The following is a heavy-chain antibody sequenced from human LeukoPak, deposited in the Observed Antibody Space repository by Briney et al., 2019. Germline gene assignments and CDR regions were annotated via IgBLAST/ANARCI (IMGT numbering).Heavy chain of an antibody. Sequence: GGSLRLSCAASGFTFSDYYVSWIRQAPGKGLEWVSYISSSSSYTNYADSVKGRFTISRDNAKNSLYLQMNSLRAEDTAVYYCARDTFYYDSSGHHRPFDYWGRGTLVTVSS. D-gene: IGHD3-22*01. CDR2: ISSSSSYT. CDR3: ARDTFYYDSSGHHRPFDY. V-gene: IGHV3-11*06. J-gene: IGHJ4*02. CDR1: GFTFSDYY.